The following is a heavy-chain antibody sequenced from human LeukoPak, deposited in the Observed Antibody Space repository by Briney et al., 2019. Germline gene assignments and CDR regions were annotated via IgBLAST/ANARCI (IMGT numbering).Heavy chain of an antibody. CDR3: ARGYYDSSGFEYFQD. Sequence: ASVKVSCKASGYTFTGYYMHWVRQAPGQGLEWMGWINPNSGGTNYAQKFQGRVTMTRDMSISTAYMELSRLTSDDTAVYYCARGYYDSSGFEYFQDWGQGTLVTVSS. CDR1: GYTFTGYY. CDR2: INPNSGGT. D-gene: IGHD3-22*01. J-gene: IGHJ1*01. V-gene: IGHV1-2*02.